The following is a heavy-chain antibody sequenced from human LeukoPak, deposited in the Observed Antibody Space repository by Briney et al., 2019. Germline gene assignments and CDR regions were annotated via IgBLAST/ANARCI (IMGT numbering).Heavy chain of an antibody. CDR1: GFTFSDYY. J-gene: IGHJ1*01. V-gene: IGHV3-11*04. D-gene: IGHD4-4*01. CDR2: ISSSGSTI. CDR3: ARAVTTSAEYFQH. Sequence: GGSLRLSCAASGFTFSDYYMSWIRQAPGKGLEWVSYISSSGSTIYYADSVKGRFTISRDNAKNSLYLQMNSLRAEDTAVYYCARAVTTSAEYFQHWGQGTLVTVSS.